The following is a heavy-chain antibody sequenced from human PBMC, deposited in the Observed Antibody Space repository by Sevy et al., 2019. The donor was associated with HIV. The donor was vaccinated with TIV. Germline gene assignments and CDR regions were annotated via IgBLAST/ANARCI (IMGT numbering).Heavy chain of an antibody. J-gene: IGHJ5*02. CDR1: GFTFSSYW. CDR3: AKTSLGLWRGWFDP. CDR2: INGDGSST. D-gene: IGHD2-21*01. Sequence: GGSLRLSCAASGFTFSSYWMHWVRQAPGKGLVWVSRINGDGSSTTYGDSVKGRFTISRHNAKNTLYLQMNSLRAEDTAVYYCAKTSLGLWRGWFDPWGQGTLVTVSS. V-gene: IGHV3-74*01.